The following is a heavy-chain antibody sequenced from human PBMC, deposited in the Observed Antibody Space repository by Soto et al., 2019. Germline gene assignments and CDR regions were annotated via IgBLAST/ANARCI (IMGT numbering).Heavy chain of an antibody. Sequence: SETLSLTCTVSGGSISSGGYYWSWIRQHPGKGLEWIGYIYYSGSTYYNPSLKSRVTISVDTSKNQFSLKLSSVTAADTAVYYCARDVSGCSSTSCYADYYYGMDVWGQGTTVTV. J-gene: IGHJ6*02. CDR3: ARDVSGCSSTSCYADYYYGMDV. V-gene: IGHV4-31*03. CDR1: GGSISSGGYY. D-gene: IGHD2-2*01. CDR2: IYYSGST.